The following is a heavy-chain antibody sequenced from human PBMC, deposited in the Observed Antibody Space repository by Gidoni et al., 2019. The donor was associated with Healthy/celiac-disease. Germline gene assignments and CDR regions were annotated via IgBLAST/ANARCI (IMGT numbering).Heavy chain of an antibody. CDR1: AASISSGSYY. D-gene: IGHD3-16*01. CDR2: IYTSGST. Sequence: QVQLQESGPGLVKPSQTLSLTCTVSAASISSGSYYWSWIRQPAGKGLEWIGRIYTSGSTNYNPSLKSRVTISVDTSKNQFSLKLSSVTAADTAVYYCARERSGGPNWFDPWGQGTLVTVSS. CDR3: ARERSGGPNWFDP. J-gene: IGHJ5*02. V-gene: IGHV4-61*02.